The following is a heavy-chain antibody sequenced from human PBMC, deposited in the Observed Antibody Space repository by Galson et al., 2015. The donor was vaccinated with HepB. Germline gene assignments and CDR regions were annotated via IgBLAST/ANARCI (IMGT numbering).Heavy chain of an antibody. CDR3: ARNGVPRVVPVGFFDY. CDR2: ISYDGSNK. D-gene: IGHD2-15*01. J-gene: IGHJ4*02. Sequence: SLRLSCAASGFTFGSYAMHWVRQAPGKGLEWVAVISYDGSNKYYADSVKGRFTISRDNSKNTLYLQMNSLRAEDTAVYYCARNGVPRVVPVGFFDYWGQGTLVTVSS. CDR1: GFTFGSYA. V-gene: IGHV3-30*04.